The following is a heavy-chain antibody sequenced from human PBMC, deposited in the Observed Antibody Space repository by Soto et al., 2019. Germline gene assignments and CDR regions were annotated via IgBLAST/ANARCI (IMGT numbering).Heavy chain of an antibody. CDR3: ARADIVDGLVDY. Sequence: PSETLSLTCTVSGGSISSYYWSWIRQPPGKGLEWIGYIYYGGSTNYNPSLKSRVTISVDTSKNQFSLKLSSVTAADTAVYYCARADIVDGLVDYWGQGTLVTVSS. J-gene: IGHJ4*02. D-gene: IGHD5-12*01. V-gene: IGHV4-59*01. CDR2: IYYGGST. CDR1: GGSISSYY.